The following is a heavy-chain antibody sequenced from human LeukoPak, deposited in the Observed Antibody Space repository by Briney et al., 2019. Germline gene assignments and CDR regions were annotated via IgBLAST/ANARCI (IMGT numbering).Heavy chain of an antibody. CDR3: ARDLREGMDY. D-gene: IGHD6-13*01. CDR1: GFTFSSYS. Sequence: GGSLRLSCAASGFTFSSYSMNWVRQAPGRGLEWVSSISSSGIYIYYSDSVKGRFTISRDMAKNSLSLEMNSLRAEDTAVYYCARDLREGMDYWGQGTLVAVSS. V-gene: IGHV3-21*01. J-gene: IGHJ4*02. CDR2: ISSSGIYI.